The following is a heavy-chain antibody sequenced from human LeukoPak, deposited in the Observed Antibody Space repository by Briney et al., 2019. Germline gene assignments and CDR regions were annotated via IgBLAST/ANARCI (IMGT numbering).Heavy chain of an antibody. CDR1: GGTFSTSA. Sequence: GASVKVSCKTSGGTFSTSAITWVRQAPGQGLGWMGRIIPVLNITTYAQRFQGRVTITADTSTSTVYMELSSLRSEETAVYYCARDQGLTAPPPYGLDVWGQGNTVIVSS. V-gene: IGHV1-69*04. CDR3: ARDQGLTAPPPYGLDV. CDR2: IIPVLNIT. J-gene: IGHJ6*02. D-gene: IGHD5-18*01.